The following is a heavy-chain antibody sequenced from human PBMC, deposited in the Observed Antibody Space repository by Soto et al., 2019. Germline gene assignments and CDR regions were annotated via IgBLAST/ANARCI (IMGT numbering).Heavy chain of an antibody. V-gene: IGHV3-23*01. J-gene: IGHJ4*02. D-gene: IGHD5-18*01. CDR2: ISGSGGST. CDR3: AKVIGPHSYAPYYFDY. CDR1: GFTFNDYY. Sequence: GGSLRLSXEASGFTFNDYYMAWIRQAPGKGLEWVSAISGSGGSTYYADSVKGRFTISRDNSKNTLYLQMNSLRAEDTAVYYCAKVIGPHSYAPYYFDYWGQGTLVTVSS.